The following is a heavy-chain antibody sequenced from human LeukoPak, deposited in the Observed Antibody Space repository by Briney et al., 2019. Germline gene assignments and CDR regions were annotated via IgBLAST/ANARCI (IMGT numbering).Heavy chain of an antibody. J-gene: IGHJ5*02. V-gene: IGHV4-34*01. CDR3: ARVLRYSSSWYGERFDP. CDR1: GGSISSYY. Sequence: SETLSLTCTVSGGSISSYYWSWIRQPPGKGLEWIGEINHSGSTNYNPSLKSRVTISVDTSKNQFSLKLSSVTAADTAVYYCARVLRYSSSWYGERFDPWGQGTLVTVSS. D-gene: IGHD6-13*01. CDR2: INHSGST.